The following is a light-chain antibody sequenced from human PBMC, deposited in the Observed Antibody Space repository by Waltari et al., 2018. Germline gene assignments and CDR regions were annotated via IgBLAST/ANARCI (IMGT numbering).Light chain of an antibody. CDR3: GAWDDSLNSPV. CDR1: SPNIGSMT. J-gene: IGLJ3*02. CDR2: SNN. Sequence: QPVLTQPPSASGTPGQRVTISCSGSSPNIGSMTVNWYQQPPGTAPKLLIYSNNQRPTGVPDRFSGSKSGTSASLAISGLQSEDEADYYCGAWDDSLNSPVFGGGTKLTVL. V-gene: IGLV1-44*01.